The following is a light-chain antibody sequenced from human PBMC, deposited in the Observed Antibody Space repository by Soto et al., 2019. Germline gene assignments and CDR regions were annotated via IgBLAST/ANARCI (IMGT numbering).Light chain of an antibody. Sequence: VWTQSPATLSLSPGERATLSCRASQSVSSYLAWYQQKPGQAPRLLIYDASNRATGIPARFSGSGSGTDFTLTISSLEPEDFAVYYCQQRSNWPRGTFGQGTKVDIK. V-gene: IGKV3-11*01. CDR3: QQRSNWPRGT. J-gene: IGKJ1*01. CDR1: QSVSSY. CDR2: DAS.